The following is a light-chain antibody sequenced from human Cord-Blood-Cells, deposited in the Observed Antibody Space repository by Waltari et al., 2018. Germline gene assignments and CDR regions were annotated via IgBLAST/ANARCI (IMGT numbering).Light chain of an antibody. Sequence: VLALSPLTLSLSPGESPTLPCRASQSVSSSYLAWYQQKPGQAPRLLIYGASSRATGIPDRFSGSGSGTDFTLTISRLEPEDFAVYYCQQYGSSPQTFGQGTKLEIK. CDR2: GAS. J-gene: IGKJ2*01. CDR3: QQYGSSPQT. CDR1: QSVSSSY. V-gene: IGKV3-20*01.